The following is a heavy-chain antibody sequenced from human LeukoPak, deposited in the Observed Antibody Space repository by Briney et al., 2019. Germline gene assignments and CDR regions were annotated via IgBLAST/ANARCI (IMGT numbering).Heavy chain of an antibody. V-gene: IGHV1-69*04. D-gene: IGHD6-13*01. CDR3: AGSSSTTSRYYYYYMDV. Sequence: ASVKVSCKASGYTFISYGISWVRQAPGQGLEWMGRILVILGMTNYAQKLQGRVTITADESTSTAYMELSSLRSEDTAVYYCAGSSSTTSRYYYYYMDVWGKGTTVTVSS. CDR1: GYTFISYG. J-gene: IGHJ6*03. CDR2: ILVILGMT.